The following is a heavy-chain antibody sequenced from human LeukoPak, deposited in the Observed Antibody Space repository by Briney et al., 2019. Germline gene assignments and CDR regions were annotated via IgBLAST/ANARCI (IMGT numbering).Heavy chain of an antibody. J-gene: IGHJ4*02. D-gene: IGHD3-10*01. Sequence: SVKVSCKASGGTFSSYAISWVRQAPGQGPEWMGGIIPIFGTANYAQKFQGRVTITADESTSTAYMELSSLRSEDTAVYYCAVYGSGSTQFDYWGQGTLVTVSS. CDR3: AVYGSGSTQFDY. V-gene: IGHV1-69*13. CDR1: GGTFSSYA. CDR2: IIPIFGTA.